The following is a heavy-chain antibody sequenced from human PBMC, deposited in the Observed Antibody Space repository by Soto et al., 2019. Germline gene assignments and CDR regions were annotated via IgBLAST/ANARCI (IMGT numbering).Heavy chain of an antibody. CDR3: ARRLTYYYGSGSYSDV. CDR2: IYYSGST. J-gene: IGHJ6*02. V-gene: IGHV4-39*01. Sequence: SETLSLTCTVYGGSISSISYYWGWIRQPPGKGLEWIGSIYYSGSTYYNPSLKSRVTISVDTSKNQFSLKLSSVTAADTAVYYCARRLTYYYGSGSYSDVWGQGTTVTVSS. D-gene: IGHD3-10*01. CDR1: GGSISSISYY.